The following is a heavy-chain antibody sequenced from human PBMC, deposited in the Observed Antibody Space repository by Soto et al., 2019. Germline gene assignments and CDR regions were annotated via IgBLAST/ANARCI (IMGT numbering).Heavy chain of an antibody. CDR1: GFTFDDYA. CDR3: VAPPRSQYSSSWPVAFDI. Sequence: GGSLRLSCAASGFTFDDYAMHWVRQAPGKGLEWVSGISWNSGSIGYADSVKGRFTISRDNAKNSLYLQMNSLRAEDTASYYCVAPPRSQYSSSWPVAFDIWGQGTMVTVSS. V-gene: IGHV3-9*01. CDR2: ISWNSGSI. J-gene: IGHJ3*02. D-gene: IGHD6-13*01.